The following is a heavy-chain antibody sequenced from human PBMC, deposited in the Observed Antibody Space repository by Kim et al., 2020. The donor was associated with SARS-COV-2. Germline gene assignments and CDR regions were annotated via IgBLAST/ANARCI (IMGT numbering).Heavy chain of an antibody. D-gene: IGHD6-13*01. CDR2: IIPIFGTA. CDR3: ARVLYHTGYSSSWSYHYYYYGMDV. V-gene: IGHV1-69*13. J-gene: IGHJ6*02. CDR1: GGTFSSYA. Sequence: SVKVSCKASGGTFSSYAISWVRQAPGQGLEWMGGIIPIFGTANYAQKFQGRVTITADESTSTAYMELSSLRSEDTAVYYCARVLYHTGYSSSWSYHYYYYGMDVWGQGTTVTVSS.